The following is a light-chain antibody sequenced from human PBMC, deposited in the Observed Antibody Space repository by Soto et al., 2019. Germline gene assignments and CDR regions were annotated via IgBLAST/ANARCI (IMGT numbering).Light chain of an antibody. CDR1: SSDVGSYDL. J-gene: IGLJ1*01. Sequence: QSALTQPASVSGSPGQSITISCTGSSSDVGSYDLVSWYQQHPGKAPKLMISEGSKRPSGVSNRFSGSYSDTTASLTISGLQAEDEADYFCCSYAGTRTYVFATGTKLTVL. CDR2: EGS. V-gene: IGLV2-23*01. CDR3: CSYAGTRTYV.